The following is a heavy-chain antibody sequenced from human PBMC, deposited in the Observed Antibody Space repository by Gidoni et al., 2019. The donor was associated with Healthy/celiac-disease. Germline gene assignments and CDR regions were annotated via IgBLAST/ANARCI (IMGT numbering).Heavy chain of an antibody. V-gene: IGHV1-24*01. D-gene: IGHD3-10*01. Sequence: QVQLVQSGAEVKKPGASVKFSCKVSGYTLTELAMHWVRQAPGKGLEWMGGFDPEDGETIYAQKGKGRVTMTEDTSTDTAYMELSSLRSEDTAVYYCASRALWFGSLGAFDIWGQGKMVTVSA. CDR1: GYTLTELA. CDR2: FDPEDGET. J-gene: IGHJ3*02. CDR3: ASRALWFGSLGAFDI.